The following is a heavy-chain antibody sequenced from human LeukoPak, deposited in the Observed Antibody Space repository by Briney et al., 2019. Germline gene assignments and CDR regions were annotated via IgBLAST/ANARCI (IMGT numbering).Heavy chain of an antibody. CDR2: IYYSGST. Sequence: SETLSLTCTVSGGSISSSSYYWGWIRQPPGKGLEWIGSIYYSGSTYYNPSLKSRVTISVDTSKNQFSLKLSSVTAADTAVYYCARDVPAGELSLTSAYWGQGTLVTVSS. CDR3: ARDVPAGELSLTSAY. CDR1: GGSISSSSYY. D-gene: IGHD3-16*02. J-gene: IGHJ4*02. V-gene: IGHV4-39*07.